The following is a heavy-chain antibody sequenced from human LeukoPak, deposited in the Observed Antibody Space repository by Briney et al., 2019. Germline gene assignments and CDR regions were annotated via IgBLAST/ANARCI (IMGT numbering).Heavy chain of an antibody. V-gene: IGHV3-7*04. CDR1: GFTFSTYW. Sequence: PGGSLRLSCAASGFTFSTYWMSWVRQAPGKGLEWVANVKEDGRQKFYVDSVKGRFTISRDNAKNSLYLQMDSLRAEDTAVYYCARDLDYWGQGTLVTVSS. J-gene: IGHJ4*02. CDR2: VKEDGRQK. CDR3: ARDLDY.